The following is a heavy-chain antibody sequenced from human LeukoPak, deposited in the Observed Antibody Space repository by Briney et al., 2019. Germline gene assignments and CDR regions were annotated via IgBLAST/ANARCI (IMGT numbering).Heavy chain of an antibody. Sequence: PGGSLRLSCAASGFNFGNYGMHWVRQAPGKGLGWVAVISHDGSKKYYAESVKARFTISRDTPRNTMFLQMDSLRVEDTAIYYCATVGHRWLLYNWGQGTLVTVSS. D-gene: IGHD3-3*01. V-gene: IGHV3-30*03. CDR1: GFNFGNYG. CDR3: ATVGHRWLLYN. J-gene: IGHJ4*02. CDR2: ISHDGSKK.